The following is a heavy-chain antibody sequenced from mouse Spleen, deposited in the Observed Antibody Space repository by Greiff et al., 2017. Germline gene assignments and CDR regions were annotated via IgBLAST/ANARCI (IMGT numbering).Heavy chain of an antibody. CDR1: GYTFTSYT. CDR2: INPSSGYT. CDR3: VRSLFITTVVDY. V-gene: IGHV1-4*01. Sequence: VQLQQSGAELARPGASVKMSCKASGYTFTSYTMHWVKQRPGQGLEWIGYINPSSGYTKYNQKFKDKATLTADKSSSTAYMQLSSLTSEDSAVYYCVRSLFITTVVDYWGQGTTLTVSS. D-gene: IGHD1-1*01. J-gene: IGHJ2*01.